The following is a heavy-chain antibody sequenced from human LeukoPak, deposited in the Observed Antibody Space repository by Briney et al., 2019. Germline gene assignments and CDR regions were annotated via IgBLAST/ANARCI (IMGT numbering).Heavy chain of an antibody. CDR3: AKDAGKLHELRGVMRRDFSDY. J-gene: IGHJ4*02. CDR2: ISSSSSYI. CDR1: GFTFSSYS. V-gene: IGHV3-21*04. D-gene: IGHD3-10*01. Sequence: GGSLRLSCAASGFTFSSYSMNWVRQAPGKGLEWVSSISSSSSYIYYADSVKGRFTISRDNAKNSLYLQMNSLRAEDTAVYYCAKDAGKLHELRGVMRRDFSDYWGQGTLVTVSS.